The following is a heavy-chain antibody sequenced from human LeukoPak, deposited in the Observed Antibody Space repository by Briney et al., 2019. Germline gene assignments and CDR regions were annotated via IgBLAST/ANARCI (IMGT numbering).Heavy chain of an antibody. D-gene: IGHD4-23*01. CDR2: IYYSGST. CDR3: ARDSMTTVVTPVGAFDI. V-gene: IGHV4-39*07. CDR1: GGSISSSSYY. Sequence: PAETLSLTCTVSGGSISSSSYYWGCIRQPPGKGLEWIGSIYYSGSTYYNPSLKSRVTISVNTSKNQFSLKLSSVTAADTAVYYCARDSMTTVVTPVGAFDIWGQGTMVTVSS. J-gene: IGHJ3*02.